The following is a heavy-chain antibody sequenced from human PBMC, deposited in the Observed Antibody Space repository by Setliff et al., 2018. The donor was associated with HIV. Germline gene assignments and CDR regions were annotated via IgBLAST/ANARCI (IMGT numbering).Heavy chain of an antibody. V-gene: IGHV5-10-1*01. D-gene: IGHD5-12*01. Sequence: GESLKISCMCSGYSFTTYWTTWVRQMPGKGLEWMGRIDPSDSYTDYSQSFHGHVTLSVDRSINTAYLQWSSLKASDTAMYYCARVGPGHRDGKIYDTFDIWGQGTLVTVSS. CDR3: ARVGPGHRDGKIYDTFDI. J-gene: IGHJ3*02. CDR1: GYSFTTYW. CDR2: IDPSDSYT.